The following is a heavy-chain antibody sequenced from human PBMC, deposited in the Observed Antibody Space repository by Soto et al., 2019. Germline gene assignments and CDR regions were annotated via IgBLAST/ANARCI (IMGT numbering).Heavy chain of an antibody. Sequence: LPETLSLTCAVYGGSFSGYYWSWIRQPPGKGLEWIGEINHSGSTNYNPSLKSRVTISVDTSKNQFSLKLSSVTAADTAVYYCARWYSSGWYDYWGQGTLVTVSS. CDR3: ARWYSSGWYDY. V-gene: IGHV4-34*01. D-gene: IGHD6-19*01. CDR1: GGSFSGYY. J-gene: IGHJ4*02. CDR2: INHSGST.